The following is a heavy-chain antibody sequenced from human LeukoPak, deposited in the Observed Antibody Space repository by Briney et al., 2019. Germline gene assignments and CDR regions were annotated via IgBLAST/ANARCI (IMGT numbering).Heavy chain of an antibody. Sequence: PGGSLRLSCGASGFTFSSNWMSWVRQAPGKGLEWVANIKGGGSEKYYVDSVKGRFTISRDNAKNSLYLQMNSLRAEDTAVYYCARDPYGSGGYYDYWGQGTLVTVSS. D-gene: IGHD3-10*01. V-gene: IGHV3-7*01. CDR1: GFTFSSNW. CDR2: IKGGGSEK. CDR3: ARDPYGSGGYYDY. J-gene: IGHJ4*02.